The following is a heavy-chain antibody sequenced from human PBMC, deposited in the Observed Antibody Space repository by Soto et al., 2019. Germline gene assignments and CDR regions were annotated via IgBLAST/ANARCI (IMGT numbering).Heavy chain of an antibody. V-gene: IGHV1-18*01. CDR3: ARGGVGSTSGWFDP. CDR2: ITAYNGNT. D-gene: IGHD1-26*01. Sequence: QVQLVQSGAEVKEPGASVTVSCKASGYIFTSYGICWVRQAPGQGLEWMGWITAYNGNTNYAQKFQDRVTMTTDTSKTPAYMDLRSLRSDETAVYYCARGGVGSTSGWFDPWGQGTLVTVSS. CDR1: GYIFTSYG. J-gene: IGHJ5*02.